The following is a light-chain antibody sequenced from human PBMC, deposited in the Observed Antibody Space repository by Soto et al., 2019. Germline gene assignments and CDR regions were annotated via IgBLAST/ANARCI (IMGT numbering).Light chain of an antibody. CDR1: QSVSSSY. Sequence: EIVMTQSPATLSVSPGERVTLSCRASQSVSSSYLAWYQQKPGQAPRLLIYGASTRATGIPDRFSGSGSGTDFTLTISRLEPEDSAVYYCQQYGSSPTWTFGQGTKVDIK. CDR3: QQYGSSPTWT. CDR2: GAS. V-gene: IGKV3-20*01. J-gene: IGKJ1*01.